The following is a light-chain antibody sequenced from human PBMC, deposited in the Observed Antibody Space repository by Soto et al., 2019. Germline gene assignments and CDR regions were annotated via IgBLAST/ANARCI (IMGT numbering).Light chain of an antibody. J-gene: IGKJ4*01. CDR1: RSLLSSNGYNY. Sequence: DVVMTQSPLSLPVTPGEPASISCRSSRSLLSSNGYNYLNWYLQKPGQSPQLLIYLGSNRASGVPDRFSGSGSGTDFTLKISRVEAEDVGVYYCAQGLQTPLTFGGGTNVDIK. CDR3: AQGLQTPLT. CDR2: LGS. V-gene: IGKV2-28*01.